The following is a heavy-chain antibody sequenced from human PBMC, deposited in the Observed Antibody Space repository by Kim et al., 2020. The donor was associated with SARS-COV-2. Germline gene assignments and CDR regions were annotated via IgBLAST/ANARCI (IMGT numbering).Heavy chain of an antibody. D-gene: IGHD6-19*01. Sequence: LKSRLTISLDTSKNQFSLKLSSVTAADTAVYYCARRRGSGWYWNDAFDIWGQGTMVTVSS. J-gene: IGHJ3*02. CDR3: ARRRGSGWYWNDAFDI. V-gene: IGHV4-34*01.